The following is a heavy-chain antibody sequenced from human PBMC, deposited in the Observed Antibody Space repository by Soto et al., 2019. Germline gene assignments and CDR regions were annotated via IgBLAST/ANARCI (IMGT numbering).Heavy chain of an antibody. J-gene: IGHJ1*01. CDR1: GFTFSSYA. V-gene: IGHV3-23*01. D-gene: IGHD1-26*01. CDR2: ISGSGGST. CDR3: AKEENVIVGPSDFQH. Sequence: GGSLRLSCAASGFTFSSYAMSWVRQAPGKGLEWVSAISGSGGSTYYAESVKGRFTISRDNSKNTLYLQMNSLRAEDTAVYYCAKEENVIVGPSDFQHWGQGTLVTVSS.